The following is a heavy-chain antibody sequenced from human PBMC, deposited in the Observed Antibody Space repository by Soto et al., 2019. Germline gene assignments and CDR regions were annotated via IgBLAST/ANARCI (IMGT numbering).Heavy chain of an antibody. J-gene: IGHJ4*02. Sequence: GGSLRLSCASSGFSFGSCAMTWVRQAPGKGLEWVSTISASGGGTYFADSVKGRFSISRDQSKNTLFLQMNSLRAEDTAIYYCAKSRPAGPAVNFAYWGQGTLVTVSS. D-gene: IGHD6-6*01. V-gene: IGHV3-23*01. CDR3: AKSRPAGPAVNFAY. CDR2: ISASGGGT. CDR1: GFSFGSCA.